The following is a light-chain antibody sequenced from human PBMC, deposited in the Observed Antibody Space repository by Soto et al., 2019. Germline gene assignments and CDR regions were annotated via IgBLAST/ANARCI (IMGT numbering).Light chain of an antibody. J-gene: IGLJ1*01. CDR3: AAWDDSLNARYV. Sequence: QSVLTQPPSASGTPGQRVTISCSGSSSNIATKSVNWYQQLPGTAPKLLTYSNSQRSSGVPDRFSGSKSGTSASLAIRGLQSEDEADYYCAAWDDSLNARYVFGTGTKVTVL. CDR1: SSNIATKS. CDR2: SNS. V-gene: IGLV1-44*01.